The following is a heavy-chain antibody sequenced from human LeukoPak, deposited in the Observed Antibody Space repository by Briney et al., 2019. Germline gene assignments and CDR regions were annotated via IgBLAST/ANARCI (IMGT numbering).Heavy chain of an antibody. V-gene: IGHV3-23*01. Sequence: PGGSLRLSCAASGFTVSSNYMSWVRQAPGKGLEWVSAISGSGGSTYYADSVKGRFTISRDNSKNTLYLQMNSLRAEDTAVYYCAKFSSGSYYGGAFDIWGQGTMVTVSS. J-gene: IGHJ3*02. CDR3: AKFSSGSYYGGAFDI. D-gene: IGHD1-26*01. CDR2: ISGSGGST. CDR1: GFTVSSNY.